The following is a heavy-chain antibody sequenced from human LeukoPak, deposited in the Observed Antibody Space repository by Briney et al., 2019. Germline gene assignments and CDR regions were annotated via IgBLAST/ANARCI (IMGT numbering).Heavy chain of an antibody. J-gene: IGHJ4*02. V-gene: IGHV4-59*08. Sequence: SETLSLTCTVSGGSISSYYWSWIRQPPGKGLEWIGYIYYSGSTNYNPSLKSRVTISIDTSKNQFSLKLSSVTAADTAVYYCARGVDYYGVWGQGTLVTVSS. CDR1: GGSISSYY. D-gene: IGHD3-10*01. CDR3: ARGVDYYGV. CDR2: IYYSGST.